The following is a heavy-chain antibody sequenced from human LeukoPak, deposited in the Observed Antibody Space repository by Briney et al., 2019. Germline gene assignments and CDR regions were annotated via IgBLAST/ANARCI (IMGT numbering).Heavy chain of an antibody. D-gene: IGHD6-13*01. J-gene: IGHJ4*02. CDR2: INHSGST. CDR3: ARGPSSSWYPRFDY. CDR1: GGSFSGYY. Sequence: SETLSLTCAVYGGSFSGYYWSWIRQPPGKGLEWIGEINHSGSTNYNPSLKSRVTISVDTSKNQSSLKLSSVTAADTAVYYCARGPSSSWYPRFDYWGQGTLVTVSS. V-gene: IGHV4-34*01.